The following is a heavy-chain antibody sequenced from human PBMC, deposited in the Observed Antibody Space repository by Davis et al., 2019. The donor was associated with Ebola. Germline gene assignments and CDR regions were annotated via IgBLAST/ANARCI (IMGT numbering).Heavy chain of an antibody. CDR1: GFTFSTYW. CDR2: IKQDGSEK. Sequence: GGSLRLSCAASGFTFSTYWMSWVRQAPGKGLGWVANIKQDGSEKYYVDSVKGRFTISRDNAKNSLYLKMNNLRVEDTAVYYCATLPGYYWGQGTLVTVSS. J-gene: IGHJ4*02. CDR3: ATLPGYY. V-gene: IGHV3-7*01. D-gene: IGHD1-26*01.